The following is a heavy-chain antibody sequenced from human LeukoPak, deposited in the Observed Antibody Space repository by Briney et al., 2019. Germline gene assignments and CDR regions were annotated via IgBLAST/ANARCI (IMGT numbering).Heavy chain of an antibody. J-gene: IGHJ4*02. CDR3: ARRRYGLTGRLPSIFDY. CDR1: GVSISSSNSY. Sequence: SETLSLTCTVSGVSISSSNSYWGWIRQPPGKGLEWIGEINHSGSTNYNPSLKSRVTISVDTSKNQFSLKLSSVTAADTAVYYCARRRYGLTGRLPSIFDYWGQGTLVTVSS. V-gene: IGHV4-39*07. D-gene: IGHD5-18*01. CDR2: INHSGST.